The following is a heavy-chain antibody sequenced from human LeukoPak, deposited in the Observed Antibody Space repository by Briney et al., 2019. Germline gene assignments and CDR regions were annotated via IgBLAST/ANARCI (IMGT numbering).Heavy chain of an antibody. D-gene: IGHD3-22*01. V-gene: IGHV1-8*03. CDR2: MNPDNGDT. CDR1: VYTFSSYD. J-gene: IGHJ4*02. CDR3: ARVVHYYYESRGYPNCFDY. Sequence: GASVKVSCKASVYTFSSYDINWVRQAPGQGLEWMAWMNPDNGDTGYAQKFQGRVTLSRDTSISTAYMELSSLRSEDTAVYYCARVVHYYYESRGYPNCFDYWGQGTLVTVSS.